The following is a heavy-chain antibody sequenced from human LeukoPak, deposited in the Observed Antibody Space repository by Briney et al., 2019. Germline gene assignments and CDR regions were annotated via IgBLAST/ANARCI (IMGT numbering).Heavy chain of an antibody. Sequence: GASVKVSCKASGYTFTGYYMHWVRQAPGQGLEWMGWINPNSGGTNYAQKSQGRVTMTRDTSISTAYMELSRLRSDDTAVYYCARDHSGYDLGGYYYYGMDVWGQGTTVTVSS. D-gene: IGHD5-12*01. V-gene: IGHV1-2*02. CDR2: INPNSGGT. J-gene: IGHJ6*02. CDR1: GYTFTGYY. CDR3: ARDHSGYDLGGYYYYGMDV.